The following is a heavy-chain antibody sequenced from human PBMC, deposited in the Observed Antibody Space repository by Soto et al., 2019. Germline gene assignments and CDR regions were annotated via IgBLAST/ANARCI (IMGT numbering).Heavy chain of an antibody. J-gene: IGHJ4*02. CDR3: ASHAPTTDYFDY. D-gene: IGHD1-26*01. CDR2: IYYSGST. V-gene: IGHV4-39*01. Sequence: PSETLSLTCTVSGGSISSSSYYWGWIRQPPGKGLEWIGSIYYSGSTCYNPSLKSRVTISVDTSKNQFSLKLSSVTAADTAVYYCASHAPTTDYFDYWGQGTLVTVSS. CDR1: GGSISSSSYY.